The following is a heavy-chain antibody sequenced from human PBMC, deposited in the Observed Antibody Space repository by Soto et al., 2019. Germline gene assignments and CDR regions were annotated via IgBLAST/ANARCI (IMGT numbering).Heavy chain of an antibody. CDR3: ARGRGEVWKGNDY. CDR2: IYHSGST. V-gene: IGHV4-30-2*01. D-gene: IGHD2-21*01. Sequence: SETLSLTCAVSGGSISSGGYSGSWIRKPPGKGLEWIGYIYHSGSTYYNPSLKSRVTISVDRSKTQFSLKLISVTAADSGVYYCARGRGEVWKGNDYWGQGTLVTVSP. J-gene: IGHJ4*02. CDR1: GGSISSGGYS.